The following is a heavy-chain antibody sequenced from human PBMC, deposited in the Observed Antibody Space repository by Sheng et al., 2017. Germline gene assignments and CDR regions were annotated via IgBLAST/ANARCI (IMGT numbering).Heavy chain of an antibody. J-gene: IGHJ4*02. Sequence: QVQLVQSGAEVKKPGSSVKVSCKASGGTFSSYAISWVRQAPGQGLEWMGGIIPIFGTANYAQKFQDRVTITTDESTSTAYMELSSLRSEDTAVYYCARFISTGYIAAAGSFDYWGQGTLVTVSS. D-gene: IGHD6-13*01. CDR3: ARFISTGYIAAAGSFDY. V-gene: IGHV1-69*05. CDR2: IIPIFGTA. CDR1: GGTFSSYA.